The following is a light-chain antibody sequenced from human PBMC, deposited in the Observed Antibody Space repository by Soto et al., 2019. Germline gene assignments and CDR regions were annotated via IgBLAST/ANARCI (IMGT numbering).Light chain of an antibody. J-gene: IGLJ2*01. CDR2: DDS. V-gene: IGLV2-14*01. CDR3: SSYTSSSTGV. CDR1: SSDVGRYNY. Sequence: QSALTQPASVSGSPGQSITISCTGTSSDVGRYNYVSCYQQHPGNAPKLMIYDDSNRPSGVSNRFSGSKSGNTASLTIAGLQAEDEADYYCSSYTSSSTGVFGGGTKLTVL.